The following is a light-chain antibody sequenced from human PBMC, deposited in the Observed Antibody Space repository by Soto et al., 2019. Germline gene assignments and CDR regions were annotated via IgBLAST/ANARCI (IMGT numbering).Light chain of an antibody. J-gene: IGKJ4*01. CDR3: QHLNSYPRALD. Sequence: VFPWERATLSCRASQSVSSNLAWYQQKPGQAPRLLIYGASTRATGIPARFSGSGSETEFTLTISSLQSEDVATYYCQHLNSYPRALDFGGGTKVDIK. CDR2: GAS. CDR1: QSVSSN. V-gene: IGKV3-15*01.